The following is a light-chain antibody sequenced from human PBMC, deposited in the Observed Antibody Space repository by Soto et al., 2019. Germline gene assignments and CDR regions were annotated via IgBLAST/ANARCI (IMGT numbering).Light chain of an antibody. CDR1: QSISRW. J-gene: IGKJ1*01. CDR3: QQYNGYSTWT. V-gene: IGKV1-5*01. Sequence: DIQMTQSPSTLSASVGDRVTITCRASQSISRWLTWYQQKPGKAPKVLIWDASTLQRGVPSRFSGSGSGTEFTLTISSLQPDDFATYYCQQYNGYSTWTFGQGTKVDIK. CDR2: DAS.